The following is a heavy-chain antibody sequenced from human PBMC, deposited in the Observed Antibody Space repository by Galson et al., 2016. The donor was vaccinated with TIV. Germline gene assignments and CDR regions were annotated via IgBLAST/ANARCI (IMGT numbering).Heavy chain of an antibody. J-gene: IGHJ4*02. Sequence: SLRLSCAASGFRFNEYEMSWVRQAPGKGLEWVSALSGGATNTYCSDSVKGRFTISRDNSQNKVFLEMDSLRVDDTAVYYCAKDRGYFEGFDHWGPGTLVTVSS. V-gene: IGHV3-23*01. CDR3: AKDRGYFEGFDH. D-gene: IGHD6-25*01. CDR1: GFRFNEYE. CDR2: LSGGATNT.